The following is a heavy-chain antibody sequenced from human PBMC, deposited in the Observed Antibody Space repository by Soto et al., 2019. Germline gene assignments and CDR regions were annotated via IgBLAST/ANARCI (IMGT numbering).Heavy chain of an antibody. CDR1: GYTFTSYY. J-gene: IGHJ4*02. V-gene: IGHV1-46*01. D-gene: IGHD5-18*01. CDR3: ARGGYSYGFDY. CDR2: INPSGGST. Sequence: QVQLVQSGAEVKKPGASVKVSCKASGYTFTSYYMHWVRQAPGQGLEWMGIINPSGGSTRYAQKLQGRVTMTRDTSTSTVYMELSSLRSEDTAVYYCARGGYSYGFDYWGQGTLVTVSS.